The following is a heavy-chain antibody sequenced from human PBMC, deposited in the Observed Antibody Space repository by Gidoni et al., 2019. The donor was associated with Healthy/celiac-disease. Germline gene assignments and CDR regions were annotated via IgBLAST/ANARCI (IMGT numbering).Heavy chain of an antibody. J-gene: IGHJ4*02. CDR1: GGSFSGYY. D-gene: IGHD6-13*01. Sequence: QVQLQQWGAGLLKPSETLSLTCAVYGGSFSGYYWSWIRQPPGKGLEWIGEINHRGSTNYNPSLKSRVTISVDTSKNQFSLKLGSVTAADTAVYYCARVGQQLAPNYWGQGTLVTVSS. CDR2: INHRGST. V-gene: IGHV4-34*01. CDR3: ARVGQQLAPNY.